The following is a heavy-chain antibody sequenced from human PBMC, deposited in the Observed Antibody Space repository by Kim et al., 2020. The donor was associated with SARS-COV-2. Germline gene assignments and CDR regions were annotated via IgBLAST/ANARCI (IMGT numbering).Heavy chain of an antibody. CDR3: AKSDYYDSSGGDY. CDR2: ISYDGSNK. J-gene: IGHJ4*02. Sequence: GGSLRLSCAASGFTFSSYGMHWVRQAPGKGLEWVAVISYDGSNKYYADSVKGRFTISRDNSKNTLYLQMNSLRAEDTAVYYCAKSDYYDSSGGDYWGQGTLVTVSS. D-gene: IGHD3-22*01. V-gene: IGHV3-30*18. CDR1: GFTFSSYG.